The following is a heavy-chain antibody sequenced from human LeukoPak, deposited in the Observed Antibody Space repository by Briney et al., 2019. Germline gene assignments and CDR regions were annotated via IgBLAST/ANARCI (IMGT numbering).Heavy chain of an antibody. Sequence: SVKVSCKASGGTFSSYAISWVRQAPGQGLEWMGRITPIFGTANYAQKFQGRVTITTDESTSTAYMELSSLRSEDTAVYYCARGRGYYYDSSGQVWTYWGQGTLVTVSS. CDR3: ARGRGYYYDSSGQVWTY. V-gene: IGHV1-69*05. CDR2: ITPIFGTA. J-gene: IGHJ4*02. D-gene: IGHD3-22*01. CDR1: GGTFSSYA.